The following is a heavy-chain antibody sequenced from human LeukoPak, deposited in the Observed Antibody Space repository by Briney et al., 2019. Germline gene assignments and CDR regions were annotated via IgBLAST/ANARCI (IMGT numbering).Heavy chain of an antibody. CDR3: ARDRGYCGGDCYGNYFDY. CDR1: GGSISTYI. D-gene: IGHD2-21*02. J-gene: IGHJ4*02. CDR2: ISDSGST. V-gene: IGHV4-4*07. Sequence: SETLSLTCTVSGGSISTYIWSWIRQTAGKGLEWIGRISDSGSTRYNPSLKSRLTMSVDTSKNQFSLKLDSVTAADTAVYYCARDRGYCGGDCYGNYFDYWGQGTLVTVSS.